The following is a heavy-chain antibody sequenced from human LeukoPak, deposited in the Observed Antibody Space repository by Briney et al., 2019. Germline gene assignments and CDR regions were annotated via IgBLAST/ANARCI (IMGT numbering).Heavy chain of an antibody. J-gene: IGHJ4*02. CDR2: ISTDGSST. CDR1: GFTFNSYW. Sequence: GGSLRLSCAASGFTFNSYWMHWVRQAPGKGLVWVSRISTDGSSTSYADSVKGRFTISRDNAKNTLYLQMSSLRAEDTAVYYCARDRDFKLDYWGQGTLVTVSS. D-gene: IGHD2-21*02. V-gene: IGHV3-74*01. CDR3: ARDRDFKLDY.